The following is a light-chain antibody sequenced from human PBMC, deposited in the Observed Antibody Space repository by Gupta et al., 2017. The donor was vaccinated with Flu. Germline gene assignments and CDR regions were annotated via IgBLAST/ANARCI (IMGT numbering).Light chain of an antibody. CDR3: QQRSNWPPGT. V-gene: IGKV3-11*01. CDR2: DAS. Sequence: ATLSLSPGERATLSCRASQSVSSYLAWYQQKPGQAPRLLICDASIRATGIPARCSGSGSGTDFTLTISSLEPEDFAVYYCQQRSNWPPGTFGPGTKVDIK. J-gene: IGKJ3*01. CDR1: QSVSSY.